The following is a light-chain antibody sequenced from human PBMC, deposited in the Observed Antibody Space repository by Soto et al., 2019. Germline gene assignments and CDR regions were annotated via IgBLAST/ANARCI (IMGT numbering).Light chain of an antibody. CDR1: QSISSW. Sequence: DIQMTQSPSTLSASVGDRVTITCRASQSISSWLAWYQQKPGKAPKLLIYDASSLESGVPSRFSGSGSGTEFTLTISSLQPDDFAAYYCQQYNSYLFGQGTKLEIK. CDR3: QQYNSYL. J-gene: IGKJ2*01. CDR2: DAS. V-gene: IGKV1-5*01.